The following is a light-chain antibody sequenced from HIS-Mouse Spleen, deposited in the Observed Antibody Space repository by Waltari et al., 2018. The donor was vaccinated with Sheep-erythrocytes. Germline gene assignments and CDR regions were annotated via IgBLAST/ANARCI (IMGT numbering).Light chain of an antibody. CDR3: CSYAGSSTWV. V-gene: IGLV2-23*01. Sequence: QSALTQPRSVSGSPGQSVTISCTGTTRDVGGYNSVSWYQQHPGKAPKLMIYEGSKRPSGVSNRFSGSKSGNTASLTISGLQAEDEADYYCCSYAGSSTWVFGGGTKLTVL. CDR1: TRDVGGYNS. CDR2: EGS. J-gene: IGLJ3*02.